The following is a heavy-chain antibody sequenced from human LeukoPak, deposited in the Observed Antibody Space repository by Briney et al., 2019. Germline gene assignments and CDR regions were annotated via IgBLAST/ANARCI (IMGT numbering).Heavy chain of an antibody. D-gene: IGHD6-19*01. CDR3: AREDGQWRCFYY. CDR1: GFTFSSYS. CDR2: ISSSSSYI. J-gene: IGHJ4*02. Sequence: GGSLRLSCAASGFTFSSYSMNWVRQAPGKGLEWVSSISSSSSYIYYADAVKGRFTISRDNAKNSLYLQMNSLRAEDTAVYYCAREDGQWRCFYYWGQGTLVTVSS. V-gene: IGHV3-21*01.